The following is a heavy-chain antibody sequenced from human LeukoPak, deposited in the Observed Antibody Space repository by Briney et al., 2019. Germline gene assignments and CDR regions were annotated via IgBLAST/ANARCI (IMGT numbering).Heavy chain of an antibody. D-gene: IGHD2-21*01. CDR2: INSDGSRT. Sequence: GSLRLSSVVSGFSFSSDWMHWVRQAPGKGLVWVSRINSDGSRTNYADSVKGRFTISRDNAKNTLYLQVNRLRAEDTAVYFCARAGLLMYPFSLDHWVQATLVTVCS. CDR1: GFSFSSDW. J-gene: IGHJ4*02. CDR3: ARAGLLMYPFSLDH. V-gene: IGHV3-74*01.